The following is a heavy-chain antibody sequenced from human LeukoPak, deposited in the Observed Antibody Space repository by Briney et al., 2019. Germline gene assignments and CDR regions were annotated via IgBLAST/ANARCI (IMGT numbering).Heavy chain of an antibody. CDR1: GFTFNTYA. J-gene: IGHJ4*02. V-gene: IGHV3-30*15. CDR3: ARDNNWGSTHY. CDR2: ISYDGSNK. D-gene: IGHD7-27*01. Sequence: GGSLRLSCAASGFTFNTYAMPWVRQAPGKGLEWVAVISYDGSNKYYADSLKGRITISRDNSKNTLFLQMSSLRAEDTAVYYCARDNNWGSTHYWGQGTLVTVSS.